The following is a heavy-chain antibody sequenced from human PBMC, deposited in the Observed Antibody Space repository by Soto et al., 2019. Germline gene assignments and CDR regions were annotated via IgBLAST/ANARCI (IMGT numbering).Heavy chain of an antibody. D-gene: IGHD2-15*01. Sequence: QVQLVQSGAEVKKPGASVKVSCKASGYTFTGYYMHWVRQAPGQGLEWMGWINPNGGGTNYAQKFQGGVTMTRDTASSTGYMELSRLRSDDTAVYYCARDSGVVGNFDYWGQGTLVTVSS. J-gene: IGHJ4*02. CDR2: INPNGGGT. CDR3: ARDSGVVGNFDY. CDR1: GYTFTGYY. V-gene: IGHV1-2*02.